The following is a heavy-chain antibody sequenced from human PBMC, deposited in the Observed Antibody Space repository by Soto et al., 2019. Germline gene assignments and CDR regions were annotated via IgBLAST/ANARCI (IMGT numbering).Heavy chain of an antibody. D-gene: IGHD3-3*01. CDR3: ARHDFWSGSDY. Sequence: QVQLQQWGAGLLKPSETLSLTCAVYGGSFSGYYWSWIRQPPGKGLEWIGEINHSGSTNYNPSLKSRVTISVDTSKNQCSLKLSSVTAADTAVYYCARHDFWSGSDYWGQGTLVTVSS. CDR2: INHSGST. V-gene: IGHV4-34*01. J-gene: IGHJ4*02. CDR1: GGSFSGYY.